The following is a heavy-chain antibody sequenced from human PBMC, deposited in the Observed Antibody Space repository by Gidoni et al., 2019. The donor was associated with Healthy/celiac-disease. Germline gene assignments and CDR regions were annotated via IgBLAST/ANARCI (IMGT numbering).Heavy chain of an antibody. D-gene: IGHD6-6*01. CDR1: GYTFTGYY. J-gene: IGHJ6*02. CDR3: ARGGLSSSRSYDYYGMDV. CDR2: INPNSGGT. V-gene: IGHV1-2*02. Sequence: QVQLVQSGAAVKQPGASLKVSCKASGYTFTGYYLHWVRQAPGQGLKWMGWINPNSGGTNDAQKFQGRVTMTRDTSISTAYMELSRLRSDDTAVYYCARGGLSSSRSYDYYGMDVWGQGTTVTVSS.